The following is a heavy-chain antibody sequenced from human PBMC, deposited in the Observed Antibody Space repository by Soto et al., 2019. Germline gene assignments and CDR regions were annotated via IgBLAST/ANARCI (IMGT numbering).Heavy chain of an antibody. CDR2: INHSGST. V-gene: IGHV4-34*01. J-gene: IGHJ6*02. Sequence: SATLSLTCAVYGGSFRGHYWSWIREPPGEGLEWIGEINHSGSTNYNPSLKSRVTIAVDTSKDQFSLKLSSVTAADTAVDYCACGCHLFYYDMDILTQGTTVTVSS. D-gene: IGHD2-21*01. CDR1: GGSFRGHY. CDR3: ACGCHLFYYDMDI.